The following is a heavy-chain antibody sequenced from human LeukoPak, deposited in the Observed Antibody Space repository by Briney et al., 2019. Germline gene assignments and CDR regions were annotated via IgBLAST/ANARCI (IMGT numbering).Heavy chain of an antibody. CDR2: IKGDGIST. Sequence: GGSLRLSCAASGFDFSSNWMHWVRHAPGQGLVWVSRIKGDGISTNYADSVKGRFTISRDNSKNTLYLQMDSLRAEDTAIYYCAKRKSGSYGYHYYGVDVWGQGTTVTVSS. CDR1: GFDFSSNW. D-gene: IGHD1-26*01. J-gene: IGHJ6*02. CDR3: AKRKSGSYGYHYYGVDV. V-gene: IGHV3-74*01.